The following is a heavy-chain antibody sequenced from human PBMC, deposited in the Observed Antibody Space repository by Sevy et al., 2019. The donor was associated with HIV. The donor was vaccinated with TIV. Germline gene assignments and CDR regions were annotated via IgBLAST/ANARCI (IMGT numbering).Heavy chain of an antibody. J-gene: IGHJ5*02. CDR2: IYFTGNT. D-gene: IGHD1-1*01. CDR1: GGSISSYF. Sequence: SETLSLTCSVSGGSISSYFWTWVRQSPGKGLEWIGNIYFTGNTDYSPSLKSRVSLSLDTSKSQFSLTLNSVTAADTAVYYCARDSTTRLRVLDHWGQGTLVTVSS. V-gene: IGHV4-59*01. CDR3: ARDSTTRLRVLDH.